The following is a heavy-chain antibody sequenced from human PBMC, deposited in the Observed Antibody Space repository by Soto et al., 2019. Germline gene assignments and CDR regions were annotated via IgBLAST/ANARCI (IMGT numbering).Heavy chain of an antibody. Sequence: PGGSLTLSCAASVFTFSSYSMHWVRQAPGKGLEWVAVISYDGSNKYYADSVKGRFTISRDNSKNTLYLQMNSLRAEDTAVYYCASLDSNYGAHYHYYGMDVWGQGTTVNVSS. CDR1: VFTFSSYS. V-gene: IGHV3-30-3*01. D-gene: IGHD4-4*01. CDR2: ISYDGSNK. CDR3: ASLDSNYGAHYHYYGMDV. J-gene: IGHJ6*02.